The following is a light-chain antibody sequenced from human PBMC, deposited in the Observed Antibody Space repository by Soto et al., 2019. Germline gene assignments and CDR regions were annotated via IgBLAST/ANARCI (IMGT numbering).Light chain of an antibody. J-gene: IGLJ2*01. Sequence: QLVLTQSPSASASLGASVKLTCTLSSEYSSYAIAWHQQQPEKGPRYLMKLNNDGSHSKGDGIPDRFSGSSSGAERYLTISSLQAEDEADYYCQSCDTSINVIFGGGTKLTVL. CDR3: QSCDTSINVI. V-gene: IGLV4-69*01. CDR1: SEYSSYA. CDR2: LNNDGSH.